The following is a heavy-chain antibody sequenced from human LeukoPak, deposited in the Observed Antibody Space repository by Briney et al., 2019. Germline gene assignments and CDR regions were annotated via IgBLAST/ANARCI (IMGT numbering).Heavy chain of an antibody. CDR2: ISSSSSYI. Sequence: GGSLRLSCAASGFTFSSYSMNWVSQAQGKGLEWVASISSSSSYIYYADSVKGRFTISRDNAKNSLYLQMNSLRAEDTAVYYCARLFGNDYGDFLDYWGQGTLVTVSS. CDR3: ARLFGNDYGDFLDY. J-gene: IGHJ4*02. D-gene: IGHD4-17*01. V-gene: IGHV3-21*01. CDR1: GFTFSSYS.